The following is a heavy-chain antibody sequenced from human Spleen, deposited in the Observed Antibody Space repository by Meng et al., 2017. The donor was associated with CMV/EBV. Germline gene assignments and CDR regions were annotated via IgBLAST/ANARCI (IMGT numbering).Heavy chain of an antibody. D-gene: IGHD1-7*01. J-gene: IGHJ6*02. V-gene: IGHV3-72*01. CDR2: TRNKANSYTT. CDR1: GFTLSDHY. CDR3: AKFSGTTIHYYYGMDV. Sequence: GESLKISCAASGFTLSDHYMDWVRQAPGKGLEWVGRTRNKANSYTTEYAASVKGRFTISRDNSKNTLYLQMNSLRAEDTAVYYCAKFSGTTIHYYYGMDVWGQGTTVTVSS.